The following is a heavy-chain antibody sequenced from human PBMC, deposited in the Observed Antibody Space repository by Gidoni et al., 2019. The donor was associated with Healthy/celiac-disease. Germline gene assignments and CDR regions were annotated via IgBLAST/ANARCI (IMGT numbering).Heavy chain of an antibody. Sequence: QLQLQESGPGLVKPSETLSLTCIVSGGSISSSSYYWGWCRQPPGKGLEWIGSIYYSGNIYYNPSLKSRVTISVDTSKNQFSLNLSSVTAADTAVYYCARQLGLQQLVDYYYMDVWGKGTTVSVSS. V-gene: IGHV4-39*01. J-gene: IGHJ6*03. CDR1: GGSISSSSYY. CDR3: ARQLGLQQLVDYYYMDV. CDR2: IYYSGNI. D-gene: IGHD6-13*01.